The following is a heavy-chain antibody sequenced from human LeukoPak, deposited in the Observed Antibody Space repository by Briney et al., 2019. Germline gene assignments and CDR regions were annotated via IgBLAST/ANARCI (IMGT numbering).Heavy chain of an antibody. J-gene: IGHJ3*02. V-gene: IGHV3-23*01. Sequence: GGSLRLSCAASGFTFNNYAMNWVRQAPGKGLEWVSSISGSGGNTYYADSVKDRFTISRDNSKNTLYLQMNSLRAEDTAVYYCAKPARTDAFDIWGQGTMITVSS. CDR3: AKPARTDAFDI. D-gene: IGHD1-14*01. CDR1: GFTFNNYA. CDR2: ISGSGGNT.